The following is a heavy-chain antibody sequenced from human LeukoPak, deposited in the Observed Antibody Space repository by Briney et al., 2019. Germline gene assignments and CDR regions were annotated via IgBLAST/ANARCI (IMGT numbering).Heavy chain of an antibody. CDR2: ISSSSSYI. CDR1: GFTFSSYS. CDR3: ASDKYAMVGGTRWFDY. V-gene: IGHV3-21*01. J-gene: IGHJ4*02. Sequence: GGSLRLSCAASGFTFSSYSMNWVRQAPGKGLEWVSSISSSSSYIYYADSVKGRFTITRDNANNTLYLEMNRLRSEDTAVYYCASDKYAMVGGTRWFDYWGQGTLVTVSS. D-gene: IGHD1-1*01.